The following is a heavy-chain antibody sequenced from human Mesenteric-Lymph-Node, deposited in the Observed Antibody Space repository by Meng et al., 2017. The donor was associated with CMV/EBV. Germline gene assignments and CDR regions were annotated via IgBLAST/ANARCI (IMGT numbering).Heavy chain of an antibody. V-gene: IGHV1-69*01. Sequence: SGHTLNNDGSRAGRQAPGRAPELRGGIIPVCGTPNYEQKSQGRVTITANESTSTAYRELISLRSEDTAVYYCARRKYDLLTGSFDYWGQGTLVTASS. CDR2: IIPVCGTP. J-gene: IGHJ4*02. CDR1: GHTLNNDG. D-gene: IGHD3-9*01. CDR3: ARRKYDLLTGSFDY.